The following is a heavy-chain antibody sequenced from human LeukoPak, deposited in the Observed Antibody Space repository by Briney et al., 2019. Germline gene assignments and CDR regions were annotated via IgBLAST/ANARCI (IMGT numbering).Heavy chain of an antibody. CDR1: GYTFTSYG. D-gene: IGHD3-10*01. CDR2: ISAYNGNT. V-gene: IGHV1-18*01. CDR3: ARAHGGYYYYYMDV. Sequence: ASVKVSCNASGYTFTSYGISWVRQAPGQGLEWMGWISAYNGNTNYAQKLQGRVTMTTDTSTSTAYMELRSLRSDDTAVYYCARAHGGYYYYYMDVWGKGTTVTVSS. J-gene: IGHJ6*03.